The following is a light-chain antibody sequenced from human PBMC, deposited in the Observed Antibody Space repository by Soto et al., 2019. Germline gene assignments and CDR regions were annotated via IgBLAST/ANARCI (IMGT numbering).Light chain of an antibody. CDR2: GAS. Sequence: EIVLTQSPGTLSLSPGERATLSCRASQSVSSSDLAWYQQKPGQAPRLLIYGASSRAIGIPDRFSGSGSGTDFTLTISRLEPEDFAVYFCQQYSDWPITFGQGTRLEIK. CDR3: QQYSDWPIT. V-gene: IGKV3-20*01. J-gene: IGKJ5*01. CDR1: QSVSSSD.